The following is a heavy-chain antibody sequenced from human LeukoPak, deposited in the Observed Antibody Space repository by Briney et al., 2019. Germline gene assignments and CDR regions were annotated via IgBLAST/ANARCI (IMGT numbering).Heavy chain of an antibody. CDR2: INPNSGGT. CDR3: ARGTDYYDPTGYYPDY. Sequence: ASVKVSCKASGYTFTDYYMHWVRQAPGQGLEWMGWINPNSGGTNYAQNFQGRVTMTRDTSISTAYMELSRLRSDDTAVYYCARGTDYYDPTGYYPDYWGQGTLVTVSS. J-gene: IGHJ4*02. D-gene: IGHD3-22*01. CDR1: GYTFTDYY. V-gene: IGHV1-2*02.